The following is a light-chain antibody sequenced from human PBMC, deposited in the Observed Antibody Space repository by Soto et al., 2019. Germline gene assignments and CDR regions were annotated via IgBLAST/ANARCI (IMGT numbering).Light chain of an antibody. CDR1: QSVSSSY. J-gene: IGKJ2*01. V-gene: IGKV3-20*01. Sequence: EIVLTQSPGTLSLSPGERATLSCRASQSVSSSYLAWDQQKLGQAPRLLIYGASSRATGIPDRFSGSGSGTDFTLTIRRLEPEDFAVYYCQQYGSSRNTFGQGTKLEIK. CDR3: QQYGSSRNT. CDR2: GAS.